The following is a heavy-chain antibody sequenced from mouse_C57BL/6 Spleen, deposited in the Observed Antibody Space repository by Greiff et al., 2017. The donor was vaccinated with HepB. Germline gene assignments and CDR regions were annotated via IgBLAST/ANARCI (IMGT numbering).Heavy chain of an antibody. CDR3: AREAYYGSSYRSD. CDR1: GYSITSGYY. V-gene: IGHV3-6*01. Sequence: EVQRVESGPGLVKPSQSLSLTCSVTGYSITSGYYWNWIRQFPGNKLEWMGYISYDGSNNYNPSLKNRISITRDTSKNQFFLKLNSVTTEDTATYYCAREAYYGSSYRSDWGQGTSVTVSS. J-gene: IGHJ4*01. D-gene: IGHD1-1*01. CDR2: ISYDGSN.